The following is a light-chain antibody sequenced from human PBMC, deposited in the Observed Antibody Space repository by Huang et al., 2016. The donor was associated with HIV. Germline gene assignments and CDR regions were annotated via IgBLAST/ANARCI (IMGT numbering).Light chain of an antibody. V-gene: IGKV1-39*01. Sequence: DIQMTQSPSPLSASVGDRVTITCRASQSISNYLNWYQQKPGKAPKLLIYAASSLQSGVPSRFSGGGSGTDFTLTITSLQPEEFATYYCQQSYSTSFGGGTKVEIK. CDR2: AAS. J-gene: IGKJ4*01. CDR3: QQSYSTS. CDR1: QSISNY.